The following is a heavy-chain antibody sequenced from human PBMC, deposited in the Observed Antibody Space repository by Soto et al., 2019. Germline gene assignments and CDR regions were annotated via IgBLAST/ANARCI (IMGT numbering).Heavy chain of an antibody. Sequence: SGPTLVNHTQTLTLTCTFSGFSLSTSGVGVGWIRQPPGKALEWLALIYWDDDKRYSPSLKSRLTITKDTSKNQVVLKMTNMEPVDTATYYCAHIAGIAAAANFFDFWGQGTLVTVSS. CDR2: IYWDDDK. V-gene: IGHV2-5*02. CDR1: GFSLSTSGVG. J-gene: IGHJ4*02. D-gene: IGHD6-13*01. CDR3: AHIAGIAAAANFFDF.